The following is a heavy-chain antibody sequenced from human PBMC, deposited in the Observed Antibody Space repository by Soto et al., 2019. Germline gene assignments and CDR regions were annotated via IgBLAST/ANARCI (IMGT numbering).Heavy chain of an antibody. D-gene: IGHD4-4*01. CDR2: ISWNSGTI. Sequence: EVQLVESGGGLVQPGRSLRLSCVGSGFIFEDFATHWVRQAPGKGLEWVSGISWNSGTIQYADSVKGRFTISRDNAKDSVYLQMNSLRPDDTALYYCAKDARLQEDYFDTWGQGTLVTVSS. V-gene: IGHV3-9*01. J-gene: IGHJ4*02. CDR3: AKDARLQEDYFDT. CDR1: GFIFEDFA.